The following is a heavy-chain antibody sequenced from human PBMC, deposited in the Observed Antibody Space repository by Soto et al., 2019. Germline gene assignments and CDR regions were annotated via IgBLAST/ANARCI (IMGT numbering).Heavy chain of an antibody. CDR3: ASTSLYSSGWYQDAFDI. CDR2: IYYSGST. J-gene: IGHJ3*02. CDR1: GGSISSSSYY. V-gene: IGHV4-39*01. Sequence: QLQLQESGPGLVKPSETLSLTCTVSGGSISSSSYYWGWIRQPPGKGLEWIGSIYYSGSTYYNPSLKSRVTISVDTSQNQFSLKLSSVTAADTAVYYCASTSLYSSGWYQDAFDIWGQGTMVTVSS. D-gene: IGHD6-19*01.